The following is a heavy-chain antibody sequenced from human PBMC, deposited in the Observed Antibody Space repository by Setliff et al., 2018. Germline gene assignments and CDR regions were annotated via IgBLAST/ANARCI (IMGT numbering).Heavy chain of an antibody. V-gene: IGHV1-69*13. CDR1: GVTFSSNG. D-gene: IGHD6-6*01. J-gene: IGHJ6*03. CDR3: ARIPARRRYYYHMDV. Sequence: ASVKVSCKTSGVTFSSNGLSWVRQAPGQGLEWMGGIIPSLLGPANYAQKFQGRVTITADESTSTVFMELSSLRSEDTAMYYCARIPARRRYYYHMDVWGEGTTVTVSS. CDR2: IIPSLLGPA.